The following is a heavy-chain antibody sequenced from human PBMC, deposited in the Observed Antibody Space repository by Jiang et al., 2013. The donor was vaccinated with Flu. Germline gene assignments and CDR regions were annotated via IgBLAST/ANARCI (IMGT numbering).Heavy chain of an antibody. CDR2: ISQDGSII. V-gene: IGHV3-11*04. D-gene: IGHD5-24*01. J-gene: IGHJ4*02. Sequence: RLSCAASGFSFSDYCMSWIRQAPGKGLEWVSYISQDGSIIYYPDSMKGRFTISRDNSKKSLYLQMNSLRAEDTAVYYCARRRDGYNPFYDYWGQGTLVTISS. CDR3: ARRRDGYNPFYDY. CDR1: GFSFSDYC.